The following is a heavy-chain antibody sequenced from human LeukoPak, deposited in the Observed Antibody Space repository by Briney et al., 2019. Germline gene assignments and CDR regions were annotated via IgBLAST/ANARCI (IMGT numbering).Heavy chain of an antibody. D-gene: IGHD2-8*01. CDR3: ARDYVDDIPMIKDY. CDR1: GYTFTSYH. V-gene: IGHV1-46*01. Sequence: ASVKVSCKASGYTFTSYHMHWLRQAPGQGLEWMGKINLSGGSTTYAQKFQGRVTMTRDTSTSTVYMELSSLRSEDTAVYYCARDYVDDIPMIKDYWGQGTLVTVSS. J-gene: IGHJ4*02. CDR2: INLSGGST.